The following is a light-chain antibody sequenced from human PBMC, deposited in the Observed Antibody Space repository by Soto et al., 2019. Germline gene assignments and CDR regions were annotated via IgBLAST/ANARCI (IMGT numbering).Light chain of an antibody. CDR2: DVS. CDR1: SSDVGGYDY. V-gene: IGLV2-14*03. CDR3: RSYTSSSAYV. Sequence: QSALTQPASVSGSPGQSITISCTGTSSDVGGYDYVSWYQHHPGKAPKLMICDVSNRPSGVSNRFSGSKSGNTASLTVSGLQAEDEADYYCRSYTSSSAYVFGTGTKVTVL. J-gene: IGLJ1*01.